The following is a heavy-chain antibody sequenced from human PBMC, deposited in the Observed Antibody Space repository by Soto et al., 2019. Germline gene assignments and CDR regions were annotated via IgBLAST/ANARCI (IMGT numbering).Heavy chain of an antibody. D-gene: IGHD2-15*01. CDR3: ARLYSRAYDI. CDR2: VTAGGDNT. Sequence: EVQLLESGGGLVQPGGSLRLSCAASGFTFSSYAMTWVRQTTGQGLRWVSTVTAGGDNTYHADSVKGRFTISRDTSKNTLYLQMNSLRVEDTAIYHCARLYSRAYDIWGQGTMVTVSS. V-gene: IGHV3-23*01. CDR1: GFTFSSYA. J-gene: IGHJ3*02.